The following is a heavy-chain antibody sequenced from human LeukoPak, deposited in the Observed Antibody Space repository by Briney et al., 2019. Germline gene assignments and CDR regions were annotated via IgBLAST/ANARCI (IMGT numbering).Heavy chain of an antibody. CDR1: GFIFDNSG. D-gene: IGHD2-15*01. Sequence: HSGGSLRLSCATSGFIFDNSGMHWVRQAPGRGLQWVSSFIWNSNDTAYADSVKGRFTISRDNSKNTLYLQMNSLRAEDTAVYSCAKARGEQNGGSNYWGQGTQVIVSS. J-gene: IGHJ4*02. CDR2: FIWNSNDT. CDR3: AKARGEQNGGSNY. V-gene: IGHV3-9*01.